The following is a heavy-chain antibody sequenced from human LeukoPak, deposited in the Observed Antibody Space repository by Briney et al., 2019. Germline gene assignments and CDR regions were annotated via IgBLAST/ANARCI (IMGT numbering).Heavy chain of an antibody. Sequence: PGGSLRLSCAASGFTFSSYWMHWVRHAPGKGLVWVSRINSDGSSTTYADSVKGRFTISRDNAKNTLYLQMNSLRAEDTAVYYCARSAAAGFSYYSYYLDVWGKGTTVTIFS. CDR1: GFTFSSYW. J-gene: IGHJ6*03. CDR2: INSDGSST. V-gene: IGHV3-74*01. D-gene: IGHD6-13*01. CDR3: ARSAAAGFSYYSYYLDV.